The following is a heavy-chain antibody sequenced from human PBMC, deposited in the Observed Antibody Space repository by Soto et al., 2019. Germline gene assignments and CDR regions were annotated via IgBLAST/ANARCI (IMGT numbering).Heavy chain of an antibody. V-gene: IGHV3-30*18. J-gene: IGHJ3*02. Sequence: QVQLVESGGGVVQSGTSLRLSCAASGFTFSNYDIHWVRQAPGKGLEWVALISYDGGNENYADSVKGRFTISKDNSKSTLSLKMNSQRAEDTAIYYCMKGLYCSSGACYHFPYASFDIWGQGTMVTVSS. CDR2: ISYDGGNE. D-gene: IGHD2-2*01. CDR1: GFTFSNYD. CDR3: MKGLYCSSGACYHFPYASFDI.